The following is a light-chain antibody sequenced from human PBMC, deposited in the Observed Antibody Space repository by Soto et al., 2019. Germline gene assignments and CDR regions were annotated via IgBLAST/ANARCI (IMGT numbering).Light chain of an antibody. CDR3: QQYGSSPWT. J-gene: IGKJ1*01. Sequence: EIVLTQSPVTLSLSPGERATLSCRASQSVSSSYLAWYQQIPGQAPRLLIYGASSRATGIPDRFSGSGSGTDFTLTISRLEHADFAVYYCQQYGSSPWTFGQGTKVEVK. CDR1: QSVSSSY. CDR2: GAS. V-gene: IGKV3-20*01.